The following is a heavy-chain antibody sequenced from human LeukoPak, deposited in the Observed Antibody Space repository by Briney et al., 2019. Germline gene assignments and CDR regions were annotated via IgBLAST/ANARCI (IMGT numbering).Heavy chain of an antibody. Sequence: ASVKVSCKTSGYSFILYGISWVRQAPGQGPEWMGWISTSTGDTKYTQKLQGRVTMTTDTSTSTAYMELRSLRSDDTAVYYCARDHRSRDSSSSDWGQGTLVTVSS. CDR2: ISTSTGDT. CDR1: GYSFILYG. J-gene: IGHJ4*02. CDR3: ARDHRSRDSSSSD. V-gene: IGHV1-18*01. D-gene: IGHD6-13*01.